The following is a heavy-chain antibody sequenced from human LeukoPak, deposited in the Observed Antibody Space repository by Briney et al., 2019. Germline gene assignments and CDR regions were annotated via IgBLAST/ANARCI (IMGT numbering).Heavy chain of an antibody. CDR2: LYIGGDT. V-gene: IGHV4-4*07. CDR3: ARGEHTMDV. CDR1: GGSISRYY. J-gene: IGHJ6*02. D-gene: IGHD1/OR15-1a*01. Sequence: SETLSLTCTVSGGSISRYYWNWIRQPAGKGLEWIGRLYIGGDTNYSPSLQSQFTMSVDTSKNQISLKVNSVTAADTAVYYCARGEHTMDVWGQGTTVTVSS.